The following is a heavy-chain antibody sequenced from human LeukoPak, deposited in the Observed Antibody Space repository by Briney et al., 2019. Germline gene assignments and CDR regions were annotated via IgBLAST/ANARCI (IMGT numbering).Heavy chain of an antibody. CDR3: ARELSTFDY. D-gene: IGHD3-10*01. CDR2: INPNSGGT. J-gene: IGHJ4*02. V-gene: IGHV1-2*02. Sequence: GASVKVSCKASGYTFTSYYINWVRQAPGQGLEWMGWINPNSGGTHYEQKFRGRVSVTRDTSISAAYMALSRLPSDDPAVYLCARELSTFDYLLQGTLVTVSS. CDR1: GYTFTSYY.